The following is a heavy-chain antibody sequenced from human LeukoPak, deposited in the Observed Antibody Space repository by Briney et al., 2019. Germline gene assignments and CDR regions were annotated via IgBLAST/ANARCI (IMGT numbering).Heavy chain of an antibody. V-gene: IGHV4-34*01. J-gene: IGHJ5*02. D-gene: IGHD6-13*01. CDR2: INHSGST. Sequence: SETLSLTCAVYGGSFSGYYWSWIRRPPGKGLEWIGEINHSGSTNYNPSLKSRVTISVDTSKNQFSPKLSSVTAADTAVYYCARPRAGTSWFDPWGQGTLVTVSS. CDR1: GGSFSGYY. CDR3: ARPRAGTSWFDP.